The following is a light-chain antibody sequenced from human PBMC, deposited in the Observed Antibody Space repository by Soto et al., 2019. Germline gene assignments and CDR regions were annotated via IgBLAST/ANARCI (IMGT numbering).Light chain of an antibody. CDR2: STN. Sequence: QSVLTQPPSASGTPGQRVTLSCSGSSSNIGSHYVYWYQQLPGPAPKLLIYSTNQRPSGVPDRFSGSKSGTSASLASSGLRSEDEANYFCATWDDSLSGVVFGGGTKLTVL. CDR3: ATWDDSLSGVV. V-gene: IGLV1-47*02. CDR1: SSNIGSHY. J-gene: IGLJ2*01.